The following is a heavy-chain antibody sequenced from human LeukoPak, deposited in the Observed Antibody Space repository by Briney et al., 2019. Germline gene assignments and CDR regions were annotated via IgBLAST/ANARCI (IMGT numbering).Heavy chain of an antibody. Sequence: PGGSLRLSCAASGFTFSSYAMSWVRQAPGKGLEWVSTISGSGGSSKYAVDSVKGRFTISRDNSKNTLYLQMNSLRAEDTAVYYCAKGTIFGEWDPLGYYMDVWGKGTTVTVSS. CDR1: GFTFSSYA. CDR3: AKGTIFGEWDPLGYYMDV. CDR2: ISGSGGSS. D-gene: IGHD3-3*01. V-gene: IGHV3-23*01. J-gene: IGHJ6*03.